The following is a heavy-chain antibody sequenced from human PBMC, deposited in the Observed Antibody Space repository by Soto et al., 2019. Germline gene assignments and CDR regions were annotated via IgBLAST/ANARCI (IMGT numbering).Heavy chain of an antibody. CDR2: INSDGSST. Sequence: GGSLRLSCAASGFTFSSYWMHWVRQAPGKGLVWVSRINSDGSSTSYADSGKGPFSISRDNAKNTLYLKMNSLRAEDTAVYYCAGDSGIPTGSKDTVPYWFDPWGQGTLVTVSS. CDR1: GFTFSSYW. D-gene: IGHD3-10*01. V-gene: IGHV3-74*01. CDR3: AGDSGIPTGSKDTVPYWFDP. J-gene: IGHJ5*02.